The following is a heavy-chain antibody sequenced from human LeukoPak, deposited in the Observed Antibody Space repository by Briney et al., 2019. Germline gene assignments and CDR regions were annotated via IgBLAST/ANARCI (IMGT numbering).Heavy chain of an antibody. CDR2: IHYSGNT. CDR1: GDSVRTNNYY. D-gene: IGHD1-1*01. V-gene: IGHV4-61*01. Sequence: PSETLSLTCTVSGDSVRTNNYYWSWIRQPPGEGLEWIGYIHYSGNTNYNTSLKGRVTISVDTSKSQFSLKLSSVTAADTAVYYCARFSRRSGNYFENWGQGTLVTVSS. CDR3: ARFSRRSGNYFEN. J-gene: IGHJ4*02.